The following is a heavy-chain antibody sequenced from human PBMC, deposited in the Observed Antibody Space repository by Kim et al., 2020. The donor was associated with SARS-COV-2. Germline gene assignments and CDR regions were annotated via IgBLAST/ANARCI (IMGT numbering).Heavy chain of an antibody. D-gene: IGHD2-15*01. CDR1: GYSFTSYW. Sequence: GESLKISCKGSGYSFTSYWISWVRQMPGKGLEWMGRIDPSDSYTNYSQSFQGHVTISADKSISTAYLQWSSLKASDTAMYYCARHLEGYCSGGSCLNWFDPWGQGTLVTLSS. J-gene: IGHJ5*02. CDR2: IDPSDSYT. CDR3: ARHLEGYCSGGSCLNWFDP. V-gene: IGHV5-10-1*01.